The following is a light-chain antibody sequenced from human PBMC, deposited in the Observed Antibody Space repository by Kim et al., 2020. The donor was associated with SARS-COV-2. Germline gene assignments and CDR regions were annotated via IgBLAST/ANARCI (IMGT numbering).Light chain of an antibody. CDR1: SGSIVSNY. CDR2: EDN. V-gene: IGLV6-57*03. J-gene: IGLJ2*01. CDR3: QSYDNNIVI. Sequence: NFMLTQPHSVSESPGKTVTISCTRSSGSIVSNYVQWYQQRPGSAPTTVIYEDNQRRSGVPDRFSGSIDSSSNSASLTISGLKTEDEAGYYRQSYDNNIVIFGGGTQLTVL.